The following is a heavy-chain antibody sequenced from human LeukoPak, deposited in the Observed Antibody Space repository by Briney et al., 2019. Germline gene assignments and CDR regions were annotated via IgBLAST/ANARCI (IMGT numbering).Heavy chain of an antibody. Sequence: SETLSLTCAVYGGSFSGYYWSWIRQPPGKGLEWIGEINHSGSTNYNPSLKSRVTISVDTSKNQFSLKLSSVTAADTAVYYCARGRYYYDSSGYRLAYYFDYWGQGTPVTVSS. CDR1: GGSFSGYY. V-gene: IGHV4-34*01. CDR2: INHSGST. D-gene: IGHD3-22*01. CDR3: ARGRYYYDSSGYRLAYYFDY. J-gene: IGHJ4*02.